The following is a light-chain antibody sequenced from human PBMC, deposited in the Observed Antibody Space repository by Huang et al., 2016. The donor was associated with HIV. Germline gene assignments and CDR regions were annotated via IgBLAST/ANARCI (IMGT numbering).Light chain of an antibody. CDR1: QGISNS. J-gene: IGKJ2*01. CDR2: AAS. Sequence: DIQMTQSPSSLSASVGDRVTITCRASQGISNSLAWYQQKPGEAPKLLLYAASRLESGVPSRFSGSGAGTEYTLTISSLQPEDFAAYYCQQYYSTPRTFGQGTKLEIK. V-gene: IGKV1-NL1*01. CDR3: QQYYSTPRT.